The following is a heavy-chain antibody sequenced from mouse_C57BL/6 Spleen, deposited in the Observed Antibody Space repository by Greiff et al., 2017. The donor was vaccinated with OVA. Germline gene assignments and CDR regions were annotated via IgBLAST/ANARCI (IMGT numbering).Heavy chain of an antibody. CDR1: GFTFSDYY. CDR2: INYDGSST. Sequence: EVQRVESEGGLVQPGSSMKLSCTASGFTFSDYYMAWVRQVPEKGLEWVANINYDGSSTYYLDSLKSRFIISRDNAKNILYLQMSSLKSEDTATYYCARDDYDVGYWYFDVWGTGTTVTVSS. D-gene: IGHD2-4*01. J-gene: IGHJ1*03. V-gene: IGHV5-16*01. CDR3: ARDDYDVGYWYFDV.